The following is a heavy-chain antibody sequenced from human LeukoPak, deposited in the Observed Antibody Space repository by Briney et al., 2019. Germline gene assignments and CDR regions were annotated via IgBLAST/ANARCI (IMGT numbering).Heavy chain of an antibody. CDR2: ISSSSNYI. J-gene: IGHJ4*02. CDR1: GFTFSSYW. D-gene: IGHD1-26*01. CDR3: ARGGSYFDY. V-gene: IGHV3-21*01. Sequence: GGSLRLSCEASGFTFSSYWMNWVRQAPGKGLEWVASISSSSNYIYYVDSVKGRFTISRDNAKNSLYLQMNSLRAEDTAVYYCARGGSYFDYWGQGTLVTVSS.